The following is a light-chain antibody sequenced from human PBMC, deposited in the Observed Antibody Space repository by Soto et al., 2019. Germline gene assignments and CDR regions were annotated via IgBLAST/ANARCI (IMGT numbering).Light chain of an antibody. Sequence: QSALTQPPSASGSPGQSVTISCTGTSSDVGAYKYVSWYQQYPGKAPKLKIYEVTKRPSGVPDRFSGSKSGNTASLTISGLQAEDEADYYCTSYVGSALWVFGGGTKLTVL. CDR1: SSDVGAYKY. J-gene: IGLJ3*02. CDR3: TSYVGSALWV. V-gene: IGLV2-8*01. CDR2: EVT.